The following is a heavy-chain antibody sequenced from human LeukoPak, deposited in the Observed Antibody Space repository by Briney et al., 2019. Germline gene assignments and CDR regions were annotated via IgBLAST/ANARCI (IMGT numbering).Heavy chain of an antibody. CDR2: ISGSGGST. CDR3: AGSPTVDAAFDI. D-gene: IGHD4-23*01. J-gene: IGHJ3*02. CDR1: GFTFSSYA. V-gene: IGHV3-23*01. Sequence: GVSLRLSCAASGFTFSSYAMSWVRQAPGKGLEWVSSISGSGGSTYYADSVRGRFTVSRDNSRNTLALQMNSLRAEDTAVYYCAGSPTVDAAFDIWGQGTMVTVSS.